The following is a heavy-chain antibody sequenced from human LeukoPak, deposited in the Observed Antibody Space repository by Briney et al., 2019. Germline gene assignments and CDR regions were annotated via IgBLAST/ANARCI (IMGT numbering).Heavy chain of an antibody. V-gene: IGHV3-23*01. J-gene: IGHJ3*02. CDR3: ATYYYDSSGYYAYPYAFDI. Sequence: PGGSLRLSCAASGFTFSSCAMSWVRQAPGKGLEWVSAISGSGGSTYYADSVKGRFTISRDNSKNTLYLQMNSLRAEDTAVYYCATYYYDSSGYYAYPYAFDIWGQGTMVTVSS. CDR1: GFTFSSCA. D-gene: IGHD3-22*01. CDR2: ISGSGGST.